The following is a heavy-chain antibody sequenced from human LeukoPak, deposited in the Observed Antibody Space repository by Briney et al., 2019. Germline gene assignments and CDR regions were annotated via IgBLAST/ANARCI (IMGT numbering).Heavy chain of an antibody. D-gene: IGHD5-12*01. Sequence: GGSLRLSCAASGFTFSSYGMHWVRHAPGKGREWVAVKWYDRSNKYYADSVKGRFTIYRDNSKNTLYLQMNSLRAEDTAVYYCAKGTGNIVATIDYWGQGTLVTVSS. CDR3: AKGTGNIVATIDY. CDR1: GFTFSSYG. J-gene: IGHJ4*02. CDR2: KWYDRSNK. V-gene: IGHV3-33*06.